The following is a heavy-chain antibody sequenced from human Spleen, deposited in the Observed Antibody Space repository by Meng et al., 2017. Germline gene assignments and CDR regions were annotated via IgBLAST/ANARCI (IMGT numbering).Heavy chain of an antibody. Sequence: SETLSLTCTVSGGSISSGGYYWSWIRQHPGKGLEWIGYIYYSGSTYYNPSLKSRVTISVDTSKNQFSLKLSSVTAADTAVYYCARGVAVAGIYYYGMDVWGQGTTVTVSS. D-gene: IGHD6-19*01. CDR2: IYYSGST. J-gene: IGHJ6*02. CDR3: ARGVAVAGIYYYGMDV. CDR1: GGSISSGGYY. V-gene: IGHV4-31*03.